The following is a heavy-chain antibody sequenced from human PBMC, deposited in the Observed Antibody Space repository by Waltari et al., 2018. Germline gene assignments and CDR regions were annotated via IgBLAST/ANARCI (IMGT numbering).Heavy chain of an antibody. D-gene: IGHD6-19*01. CDR1: GFTFSAAV. Sequence: EVQLVESGGGLVHPGGSLKLSCAASGFTFSAAVIHWVRQASGKGREWVGRIRSQSDNSATVYAASVKGRFVISRDDSKNMAFLQMDNLKSEDTAVYYCTSLSSGPFGYWGRGTLVTVSS. J-gene: IGHJ4*02. CDR3: TSLSSGPFGY. CDR2: IRSQSDNSAT. V-gene: IGHV3-73*01.